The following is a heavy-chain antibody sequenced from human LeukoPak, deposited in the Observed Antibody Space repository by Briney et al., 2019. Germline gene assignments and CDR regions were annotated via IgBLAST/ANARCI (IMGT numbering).Heavy chain of an antibody. CDR2: ISYDGSNK. CDR1: GFTFSSYA. J-gene: IGHJ4*02. V-gene: IGHV3-30-3*01. Sequence: PGGSLRLSCAASGFTFSSYAMHWVRQAPGKGLEWVAVISYDGSNKYYADSVKGRFTISRDNSKNTLYLQMNSLRAEDTAIYYCAMDRPSYSTGPEYWGQGTLVTVSS. CDR3: AMDRPSYSTGPEY. D-gene: IGHD6-19*01.